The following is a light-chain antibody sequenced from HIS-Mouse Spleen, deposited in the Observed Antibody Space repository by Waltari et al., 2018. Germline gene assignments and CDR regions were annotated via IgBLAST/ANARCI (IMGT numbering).Light chain of an antibody. CDR1: ASPKNY. J-gene: IGLJ2*01. Sequence: SYELTQPPSVSVSPGQTARITCSGGASPKNYAYWYQQKSGQAPVLVIYEDSKRPSGIPERFSGSSSGTMATLTISGAQVEDEADYYCYSTDSSGNHSRVFGGGTKLTVL. CDR2: EDS. V-gene: IGLV3-10*01. CDR3: YSTDSSGNHSRV.